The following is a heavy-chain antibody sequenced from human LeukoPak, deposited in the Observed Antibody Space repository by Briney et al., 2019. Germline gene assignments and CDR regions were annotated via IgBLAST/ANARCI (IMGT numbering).Heavy chain of an antibody. Sequence: PGGSLRLSCAASGFTFSDYYMSWIRQAPGKGLEWVSYISSSSSYTNYADSVKGRFTISRDNAKNSLYLQMNSLGAEDTAVYYCAREYGSGSYDDYWGQGTLVTVSS. CDR1: GFTFSDYY. CDR2: ISSSSSYT. J-gene: IGHJ4*02. D-gene: IGHD3-10*01. V-gene: IGHV3-11*06. CDR3: AREYGSGSYDDY.